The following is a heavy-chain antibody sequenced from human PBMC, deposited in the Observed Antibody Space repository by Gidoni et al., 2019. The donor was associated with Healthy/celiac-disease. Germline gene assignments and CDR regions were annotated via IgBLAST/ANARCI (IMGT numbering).Heavy chain of an antibody. CDR3: AHRQELWFYYYCDY. D-gene: IGHD3-10*01. CDR2: IYWKDDK. Sequence: QITLKESGPTLVKPTQTLTLTCTFSGFSLSTSGVGVGWIRQPPGKALEWLALIYWKDDKRYSPSLKSRLTITKDTAKNQVVLTMTNMDPVETATYYCAHRQELWFYYYCDYWGQGTLVTVSS. CDR1: GFSLSTSGVG. V-gene: IGHV2-5*01. J-gene: IGHJ4*02.